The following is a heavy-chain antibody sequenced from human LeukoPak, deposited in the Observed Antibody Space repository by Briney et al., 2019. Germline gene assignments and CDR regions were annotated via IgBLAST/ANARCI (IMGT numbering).Heavy chain of an antibody. J-gene: IGHJ6*03. CDR1: GASISSHY. V-gene: IGHV4-59*11. CDR2: IYYSVRT. D-gene: IGHD5-24*01. CDR3: ARTGDGYNYYNYYYMDV. Sequence: SETLSLTCSVSGASISSHYWSWIRQPPGKGLEWIGYIYYSVRTNYNPSLKSRVTISVDMPNNQFSLKMSSVTAADTAVYYCARTGDGYNYYNYYYMDVWGQGTLVTVSS.